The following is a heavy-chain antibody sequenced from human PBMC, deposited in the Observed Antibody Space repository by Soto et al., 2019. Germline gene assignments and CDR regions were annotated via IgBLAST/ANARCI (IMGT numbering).Heavy chain of an antibody. CDR1: GYTFTSYG. D-gene: IGHD3-3*01. V-gene: IGHV1-18*04. CDR3: ARLYYDFWSGYMKTPRMDV. CDR2: ISAYNGNT. J-gene: IGHJ6*02. Sequence: ASVKVSCKASGYTFTSYGISWVRQAPGQGLEWMGWISAYNGNTNYAQKLQGRVTMTTDTSTSTAYMELRSLRSDDTAVYYCARLYYDFWSGYMKTPRMDVWGQGTTVTVSS.